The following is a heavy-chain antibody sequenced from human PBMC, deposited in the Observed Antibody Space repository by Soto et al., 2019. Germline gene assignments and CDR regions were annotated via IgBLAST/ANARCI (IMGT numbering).Heavy chain of an antibody. Sequence: GGSLRLSCAASGFTFSSYAMHWVRQAPGKGLEWVAVISYDGSNKYYADSVKGRFTISRDNSKNTLYLQMNSLRAEDTAVYYCASNSSSWYPYWGQGTLVTVSS. CDR1: GFTFSSYA. D-gene: IGHD6-13*01. J-gene: IGHJ4*02. CDR3: ASNSSSWYPY. V-gene: IGHV3-30-3*01. CDR2: ISYDGSNK.